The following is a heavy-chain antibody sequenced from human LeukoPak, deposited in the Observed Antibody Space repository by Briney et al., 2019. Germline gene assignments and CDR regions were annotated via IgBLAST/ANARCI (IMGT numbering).Heavy chain of an antibody. Sequence: SETLSLTCTVSGYSISSGYYWGWIRQPPGKGLEWIGSIYHSGSTYYNPSLKSRVTISVDTSKNQFSLKLSSVTAADTAVYYCARYTAMAIGWFDYWGQGTLVTVSS. V-gene: IGHV4-38-2*02. D-gene: IGHD5-18*01. CDR2: IYHSGST. J-gene: IGHJ4*02. CDR3: ARYTAMAIGWFDY. CDR1: GYSISSGYY.